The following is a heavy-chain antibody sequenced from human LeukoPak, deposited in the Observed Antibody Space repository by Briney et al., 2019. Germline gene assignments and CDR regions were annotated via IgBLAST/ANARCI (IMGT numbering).Heavy chain of an antibody. CDR1: GFTFSSYA. CDR3: AKDYSYGYGDYVTWFDP. Sequence: GGSLRLSCAASGFTFSSYAMSWVRQAPGKGLEWVSAISGSGGSTYYADPVKGRFTISRDNSKNTLYLQMNSLRAEDTAVYYCAKDYSYGYGDYVTWFDPWGQGTLVTVSS. CDR2: ISGSGGST. V-gene: IGHV3-23*01. J-gene: IGHJ5*02. D-gene: IGHD4-17*01.